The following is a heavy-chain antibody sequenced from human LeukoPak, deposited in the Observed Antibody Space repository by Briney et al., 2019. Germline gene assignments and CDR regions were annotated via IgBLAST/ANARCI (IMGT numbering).Heavy chain of an antibody. Sequence: GGSLRLSCAASGFTFSSYWMRWVRQAPGKGLEWVAVISYDGSNKYYADPVKGRFTISRDNSKNTLYLQMNSLRAEDTAVYYCARDRVTYYFDYWGQGTLVTVSS. V-gene: IGHV3-30-3*01. CDR2: ISYDGSNK. D-gene: IGHD3-10*01. CDR1: GFTFSSYW. CDR3: ARDRVTYYFDY. J-gene: IGHJ4*02.